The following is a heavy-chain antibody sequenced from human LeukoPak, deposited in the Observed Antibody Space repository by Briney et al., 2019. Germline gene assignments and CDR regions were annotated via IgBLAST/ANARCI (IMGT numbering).Heavy chain of an antibody. D-gene: IGHD3-10*01. CDR3: ARGIQPPKYYGSGSDTFDI. CDR2: ISSSSSYI. Sequence: GGSLRLSCAASGFTFSSYSMNWVRQAPGKGLEWVSSISSSSSYIYYADSVKGRFTISRDNSKNTLYLQMNSLRAEDTSVYYCARGIQPPKYYGSGSDTFDIWGQGTMVTVSS. V-gene: IGHV3-21*06. CDR1: GFTFSSYS. J-gene: IGHJ3*02.